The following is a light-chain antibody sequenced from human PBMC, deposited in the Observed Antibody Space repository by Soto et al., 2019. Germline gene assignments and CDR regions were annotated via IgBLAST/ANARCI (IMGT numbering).Light chain of an antibody. CDR3: QESYSTPSVT. J-gene: IGKJ3*01. CDR2: AAS. V-gene: IGKV1-39*01. Sequence: DIQMTQSPSSMSASVGDRVTITCRAIQSISAYLNWYQQKPGKAPKLLIYAASSLQSGVPSRFSGSGSGTDFTLTISSLQPEDFATYYCQESYSTPSVTFGPGTKVDIK. CDR1: QSISAY.